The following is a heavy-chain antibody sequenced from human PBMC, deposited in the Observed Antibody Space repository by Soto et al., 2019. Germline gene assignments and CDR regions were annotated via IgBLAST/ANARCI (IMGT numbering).Heavy chain of an antibody. CDR3: ARERSSGWYVDY. Sequence: QVQLVQSGAEVKKPGASVKVSCKASGYTFTSYDINWVQQATGQGLECMGWMNPNSGNTGYAQKFQGRVTMTRNTSISTAYMELSSLRSEDTAVYYCARERSSGWYVDYWGQGTLVTVSS. CDR1: GYTFTSYD. J-gene: IGHJ4*02. D-gene: IGHD6-19*01. V-gene: IGHV1-8*01. CDR2: MNPNSGNT.